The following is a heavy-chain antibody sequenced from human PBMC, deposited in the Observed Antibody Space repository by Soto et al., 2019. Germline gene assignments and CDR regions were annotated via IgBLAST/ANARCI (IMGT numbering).Heavy chain of an antibody. CDR2: INPNSGNI. D-gene: IGHD3-10*01. CDR1: GDTFTTYD. Sequence: ASVKVSCKASGDTFTTYDINWVRQATGHGLEWMGWINPNSGNIGYAQRFQGRVTMTRDTAIRTAYMEVGSLRSDDTAVYYCARGRASGSYYLLDYWGQGTLVTVS. J-gene: IGHJ4*02. V-gene: IGHV1-8*01. CDR3: ARGRASGSYYLLDY.